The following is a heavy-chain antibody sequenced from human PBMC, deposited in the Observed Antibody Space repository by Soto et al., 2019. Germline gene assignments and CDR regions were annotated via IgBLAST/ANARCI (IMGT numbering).Heavy chain of an antibody. CDR3: ARGRYGDY. CDR1: GYTFTSYG. Sequence: QVHLVQSGAEVKKPGASVKVSCKGSGYTFTSYGITWVRQAPGQGLEWMGWISAHNDNTDYAQKLQGRVTVTRDTSTSTAYMELRSLRSDDTAVYYCARGRYGDYWGQGALVTVSS. CDR2: ISAHNDNT. J-gene: IGHJ4*02. D-gene: IGHD1-1*01. V-gene: IGHV1-18*01.